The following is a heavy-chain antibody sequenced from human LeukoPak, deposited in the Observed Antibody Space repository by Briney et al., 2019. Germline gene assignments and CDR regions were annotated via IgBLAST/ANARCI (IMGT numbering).Heavy chain of an antibody. CDR1: GFTFSSYS. Sequence: GGSLRLSCAASGFTFSSYSMNWVRQVPGKGLEWVSSISSSSSYIYYADSVKGRFTVSRDNAKDSLYLQMNSLRAEDTAVYYCAKGPLYGDYADAFDIWGQGTMVTVSS. CDR3: AKGPLYGDYADAFDI. J-gene: IGHJ3*02. D-gene: IGHD4-17*01. CDR2: ISSSSSYI. V-gene: IGHV3-21*04.